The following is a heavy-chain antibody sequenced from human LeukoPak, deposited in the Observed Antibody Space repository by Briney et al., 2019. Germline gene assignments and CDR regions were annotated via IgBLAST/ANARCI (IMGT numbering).Heavy chain of an antibody. CDR2: ISWNSGSI. CDR1: GFTFDDYA. J-gene: IGHJ4*02. CDR3: AKDRYSSGWYGAFDY. D-gene: IGHD6-19*01. V-gene: IGHV3-9*01. Sequence: PGGSLRLSCAASGFTFDDYAMHLVRQAPGKGLEWVSGISWNSGSIGYADSVKGRFTISRDNAKNSLYLQMNSLRAEDTALYYCAKDRYSSGWYGAFDYWGQGTLVTVSS.